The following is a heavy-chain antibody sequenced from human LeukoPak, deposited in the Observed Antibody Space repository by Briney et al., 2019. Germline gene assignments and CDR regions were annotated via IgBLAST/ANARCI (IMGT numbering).Heavy chain of an antibody. V-gene: IGHV3-11*01. CDR2: ISSSGITT. Sequence: GGSLSLSCAASGFTFSDNYMSWIRQAPGKGLEWVSYISSSGITTFYADSVKGRFTISRDNAKNSLYLQMNSLRAEDTAVYYCARDLRNTYTYWGQGTLVTVSS. CDR1: GFTFSDNY. CDR3: ARDLRNTYTY. J-gene: IGHJ4*02. D-gene: IGHD5-18*01.